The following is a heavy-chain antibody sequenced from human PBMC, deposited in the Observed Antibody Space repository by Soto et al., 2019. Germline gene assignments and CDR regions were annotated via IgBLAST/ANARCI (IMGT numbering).Heavy chain of an antibody. CDR1: GYTLTSYG. CDR2: ISAYNGNT. Sequence: ASVKVSCKASGYTLTSYGISWVRQAPGQGLEWMGWISAYNGNTNYAQKLQGRVTMTTDTSTSTAYMELRSLRSDHTAVYYCAAGGYSYGYVDYWGQGTLVTVSS. D-gene: IGHD5-18*01. J-gene: IGHJ4*02. CDR3: AAGGYSYGYVDY. V-gene: IGHV1-18*01.